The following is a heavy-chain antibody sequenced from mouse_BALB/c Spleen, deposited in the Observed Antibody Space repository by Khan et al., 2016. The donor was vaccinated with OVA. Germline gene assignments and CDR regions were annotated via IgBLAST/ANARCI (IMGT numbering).Heavy chain of an antibody. Sequence: EVQLQASGPGLVKPSQSLSLTCTVTGYSITSDYAWNWIRQFPGNKLEWMGYISYSGRTSYNPSLKSRISITRDTSKNQFFLQLNSVTTEDTATYYWARSVTITTVVATDFDYWGQGTTLTVSS. D-gene: IGHD1-1*01. V-gene: IGHV3-2*02. J-gene: IGHJ2*01. CDR1: GYSITSDYA. CDR3: ARSVTITTVVATDFDY. CDR2: ISYSGRT.